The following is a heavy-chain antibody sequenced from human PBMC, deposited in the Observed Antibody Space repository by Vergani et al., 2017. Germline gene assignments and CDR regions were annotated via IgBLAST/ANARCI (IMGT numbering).Heavy chain of an antibody. J-gene: IGHJ4*02. D-gene: IGHD6-13*01. Sequence: QVQLQESGPGLVKPSQSLSLTCTVSGGSISGVSYYLRWVRQPAGKGLEWIGRIYYSGRTDYNPSLESRVTISVDTSKNTFSLKLNSVTAADTAVYYCARGSRAAGYSGPDSWGQGTRVTVSS. CDR3: ARGSRAAGYSGPDS. V-gene: IGHV4-61*02. CDR1: GGSISGVSYY. CDR2: IYYSGRT.